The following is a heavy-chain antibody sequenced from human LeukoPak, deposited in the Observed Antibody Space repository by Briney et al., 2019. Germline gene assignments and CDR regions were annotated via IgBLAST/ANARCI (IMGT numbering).Heavy chain of an antibody. D-gene: IGHD4-17*01. Sequence: ASVKVSCKASGYTFTSYGISWVRQAPGEGLEWMGWISAYNGNTNYAQKLQGRVTMTTDTSTSTAYMELRSLRSDDTAVYYCARATVTTKKVDYWGQGTLVTVSS. J-gene: IGHJ4*02. CDR2: ISAYNGNT. CDR1: GYTFTSYG. V-gene: IGHV1-18*01. CDR3: ARATVTTKKVDY.